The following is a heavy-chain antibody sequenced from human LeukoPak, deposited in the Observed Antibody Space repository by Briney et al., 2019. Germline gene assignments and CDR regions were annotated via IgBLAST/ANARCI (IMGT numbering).Heavy chain of an antibody. Sequence: PSETLSLTCTVSGGSISSYYWSWIRQPPGKGLEWIGYIYYSGSTNYNPSLKSRVTISVDTSKNQFSLKLSSVTAADTAVYYCARQGFGSGYYGTGIDYWGQGTLVTVSS. CDR1: GGSISSYY. CDR3: ARQGFGSGYYGTGIDY. CDR2: IYYSGST. V-gene: IGHV4-59*08. J-gene: IGHJ4*02. D-gene: IGHD3-22*01.